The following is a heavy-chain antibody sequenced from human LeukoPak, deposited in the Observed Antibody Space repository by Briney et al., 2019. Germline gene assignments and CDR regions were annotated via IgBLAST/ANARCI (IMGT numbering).Heavy chain of an antibody. D-gene: IGHD3-10*01. Sequence: GASVNVSCKASGYTFTSYGISWVRQAPGQGLEWMGWISAYNGNTNYAQKLQGRVTMTIYTATSKAYMELRSLRADDTAVYYCARDKDGSGSYSIGFDPWGQGTLVTVSS. CDR2: ISAYNGNT. CDR3: ARDKDGSGSYSIGFDP. CDR1: GYTFTSYG. J-gene: IGHJ5*02. V-gene: IGHV1-18*01.